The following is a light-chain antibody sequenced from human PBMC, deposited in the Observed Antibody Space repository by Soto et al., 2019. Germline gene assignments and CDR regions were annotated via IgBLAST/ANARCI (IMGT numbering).Light chain of an antibody. J-gene: IGKJ1*01. V-gene: IGKV1-5*01. CDR2: DAS. CDR1: QSISSW. Sequence: DIQMHQSPFTLSASIGASAPITCRASQSISSWLAWYQQKPGKAPKLLIYDASSLESGVPSRFSGSGSGTEFTLTISSLQPDDFATYYCQQYNSYPVFGQATKVDI. CDR3: QQYNSYPV.